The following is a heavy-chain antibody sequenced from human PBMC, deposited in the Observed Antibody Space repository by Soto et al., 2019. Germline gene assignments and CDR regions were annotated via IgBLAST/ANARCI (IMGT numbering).Heavy chain of an antibody. CDR3: ARGIGNSDYYYYGMDV. Sequence: GGSLRLSCAASGFTFSSYAMHWVRQAPGKGLEWVAVISYDGSNKYYADSVKGRFTISRDNSKNTLYLQMNSLRAEDTAVYYCARGIGNSDYYYYGMDVWGQGTTVTVSS. D-gene: IGHD2-21*01. J-gene: IGHJ6*02. CDR1: GFTFSSYA. CDR2: ISYDGSNK. V-gene: IGHV3-30-3*01.